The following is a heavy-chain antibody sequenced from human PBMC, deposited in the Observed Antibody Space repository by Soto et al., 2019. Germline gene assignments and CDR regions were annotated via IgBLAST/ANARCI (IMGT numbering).Heavy chain of an antibody. CDR1: GGSISNYY. V-gene: IGHV4-59*01. Sequence: LSGTLSLTSTVYGGSISNYYWSWIRQPPGKGLEWIGYIYYSGSTNYNPSLKSRVTISVDTSKNQFSLKLSSVTAADTAVYYCESAYRSLHDRGQGTPGTVSA. CDR3: ESAYRSLHD. CDR2: IYYSGST. D-gene: IGHD4-4*01. J-gene: IGHJ4*02.